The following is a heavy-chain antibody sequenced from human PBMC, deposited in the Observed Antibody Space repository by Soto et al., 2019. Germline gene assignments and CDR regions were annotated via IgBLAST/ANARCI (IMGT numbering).Heavy chain of an antibody. CDR1: GFKFDDYA. CDR3: AKDLRILGVVLPDAFDI. D-gene: IGHD3-3*01. V-gene: IGHV3-9*01. J-gene: IGHJ3*02. Sequence: EVQLVESGGGLAQPGRSLRLSCAASGFKFDDYAMHWVRQVPGEGLEWVSGISYSSGSIGYADSVKGRFTISRDNANNSLYLQMNSLRGDDTALYYCAKDLRILGVVLPDAFDIWGQGTMVTVSS. CDR2: ISYSSGSI.